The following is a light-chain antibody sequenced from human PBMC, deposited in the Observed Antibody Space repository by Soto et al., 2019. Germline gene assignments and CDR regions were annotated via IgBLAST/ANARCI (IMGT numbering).Light chain of an antibody. CDR3: QQRSTWPPWT. CDR2: TAS. Sequence: EIVLTQSPATLSLSPGERATLSCRASQSVSNYLAWYQHKPGQAPRLLIYTASSRATGIPARFSGSGSGTDFTLTICSLEPEDFAVYYCQQRSTWPPWTFGQGTKVEVK. J-gene: IGKJ1*01. CDR1: QSVSNY. V-gene: IGKV3-11*01.